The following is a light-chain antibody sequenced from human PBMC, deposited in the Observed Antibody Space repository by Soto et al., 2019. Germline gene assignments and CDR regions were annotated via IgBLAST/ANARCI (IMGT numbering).Light chain of an antibody. V-gene: IGLV2-11*01. J-gene: IGLJ1*01. Sequence: QSVLTQPRSVSGSPGQSVTISCTGTSSDVGGYNYVSWYQQHPGTAPKLMIYDVSKRPSGVPDRFSGSKYGNTASLTISGLQAEDEADYYCCSYAGSYTSYVFGTGTKV. CDR1: SSDVGGYNY. CDR2: DVS. CDR3: CSYAGSYTSYV.